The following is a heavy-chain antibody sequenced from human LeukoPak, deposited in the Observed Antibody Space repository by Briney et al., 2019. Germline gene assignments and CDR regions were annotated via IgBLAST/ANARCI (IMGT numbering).Heavy chain of an antibody. Sequence: SETLSLTCAVYGGSFSGYYWSWIRQPAGKGLEWIGEINHSGSTNYNPSLKSRVTISVDTSKNQFSLKLSSVTAADTAVYYCARGQVTMVRGVILSFDYWGQGTLVTVSS. CDR3: ARGQVTMVRGVILSFDY. CDR2: INHSGST. J-gene: IGHJ4*02. V-gene: IGHV4-34*01. CDR1: GGSFSGYY. D-gene: IGHD3-10*01.